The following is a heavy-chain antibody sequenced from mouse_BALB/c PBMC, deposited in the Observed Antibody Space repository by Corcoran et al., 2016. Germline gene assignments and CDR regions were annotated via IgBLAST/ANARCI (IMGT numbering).Heavy chain of an antibody. J-gene: IGHJ4*01. D-gene: IGHD6-1*01. CDR3: AREPYAMDY. V-gene: IGHV9-3-1*01. CDR2: INTYTGEP. CDR1: GYTFTNYG. Sequence: QSQLVRAGPGLKKTGEAVKISCKASGYTFTNYGMNWVKQAPGKGLKLMGWINTYTGEPTYADDFKVRFAFSLETSASTAYLQINNLKNEDTATYFCAREPYAMDYWGQGTSVTVSS.